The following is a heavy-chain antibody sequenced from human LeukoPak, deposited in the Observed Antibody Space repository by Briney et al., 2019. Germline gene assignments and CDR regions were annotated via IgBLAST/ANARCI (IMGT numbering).Heavy chain of an antibody. D-gene: IGHD2-2*01. J-gene: IGHJ4*02. CDR2: IYYSGST. V-gene: IGHV4-59*12. Sequence: PSETLSLTCTVSGGSISSYYWSWIRQPPGKGLEWIGYIYYSGSTNYNPSLKSRVTISVDTSKNQFSLKLSSVTAADTAVYYCARVTTPRDIVVVPAAMSEIKYSYGNFDYWGQGTLVTVSS. CDR1: GGSISSYY. CDR3: ARVTTPRDIVVVPAAMSEIKYSYGNFDY.